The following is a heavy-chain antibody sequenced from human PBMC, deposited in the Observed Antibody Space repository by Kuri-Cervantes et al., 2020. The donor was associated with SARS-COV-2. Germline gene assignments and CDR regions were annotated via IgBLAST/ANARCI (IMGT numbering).Heavy chain of an antibody. V-gene: IGHV1-2*02. D-gene: IGHD5-24*01. CDR2: INPNSGDT. Sequence: ASVKVSCKASAYTFTAYYIHWVRQAPGQGLEWMGWINPNSGDTNYAPKFYGRVTMTRDTSITTAYMERSGLRSDDTAIYYCARDSRRDPPPYNYFMDIWGKGTPVTVSS. J-gene: IGHJ6*03. CDR1: AYTFTAYY. CDR3: ARDSRRDPPPYNYFMDI.